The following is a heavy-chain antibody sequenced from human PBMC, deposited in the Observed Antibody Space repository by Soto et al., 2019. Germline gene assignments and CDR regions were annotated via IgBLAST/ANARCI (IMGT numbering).Heavy chain of an antibody. CDR3: ATWHLQEHAYDV. Sequence: DVQLVESGGGLIQPGGSLRLSCAVSGLTVSGKKYVAWVRQAPGKGLEWVSGFYDLDGTYYADSLKGRFTTSGDSSRTIVYLQMNGLRPEYTAVYYCATWHLQEHAYDVWGQGTTVTVSS. CDR1: GLTVSGKKY. J-gene: IGHJ3*01. D-gene: IGHD4-4*01. CDR2: FYDLDGT. V-gene: IGHV3-53*01.